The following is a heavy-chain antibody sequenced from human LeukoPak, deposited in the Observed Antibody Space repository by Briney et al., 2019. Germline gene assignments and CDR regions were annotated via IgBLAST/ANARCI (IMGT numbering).Heavy chain of an antibody. CDR3: ARELSGYWSW. Sequence: ASVKVSCKASGGTFSSYAISWVRHAPGQGLEWMGGIIPIFGTANYAQKFQGRVTITTDESTRTAYMELSSLRSEDTAVYYCARELSGYWSWWGEGTLVTVSS. CDR1: GGTFSSYA. J-gene: IGHJ4*02. V-gene: IGHV1-69*05. CDR2: IIPIFGTA. D-gene: IGHD3-3*01.